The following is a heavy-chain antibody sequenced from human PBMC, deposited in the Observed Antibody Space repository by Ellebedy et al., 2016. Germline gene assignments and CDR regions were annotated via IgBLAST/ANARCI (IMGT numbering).Heavy chain of an antibody. J-gene: IGHJ5*02. V-gene: IGHV6-1*01. D-gene: IGHD5-12*01. CDR2: N. Sequence: NDYAVSVKSRITISPDTSKNQFSLQLNSVTPEDTAVYYCATGWLATGFHPWGQGTLVTVSS. CDR3: ATGWLATGFHP.